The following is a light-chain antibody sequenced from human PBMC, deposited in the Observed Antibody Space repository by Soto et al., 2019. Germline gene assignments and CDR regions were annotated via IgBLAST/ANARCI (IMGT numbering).Light chain of an antibody. CDR2: GAS. V-gene: IGKV1-39*01. J-gene: IGKJ1*01. CDR1: QGISTF. Sequence: DIQMTQSPSSLFASVADRVTITCRASQGISTFLHWYQQRPGKAPSLIIYGASNLQSGVPSRFSGRGSGTEFSLTISTLQPEDVATYYCQHTRTTPRTFGQGTKVEIK. CDR3: QHTRTTPRT.